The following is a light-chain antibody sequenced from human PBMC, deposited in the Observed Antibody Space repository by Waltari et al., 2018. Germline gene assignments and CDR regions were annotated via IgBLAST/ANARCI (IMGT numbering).Light chain of an antibody. Sequence: QSALTQPASVSGSPGQSITISCTGTSRDVGGYNYVSWYQQHPGKAPKVMIYDVSNRPSGVSNRFSGSKSGNTASLTISGLQAEDEADYYCTSYTSSSAPWVFGGGTKLTVL. CDR3: TSYTSSSAPWV. J-gene: IGLJ3*02. CDR2: DVS. V-gene: IGLV2-14*03. CDR1: SRDVGGYNY.